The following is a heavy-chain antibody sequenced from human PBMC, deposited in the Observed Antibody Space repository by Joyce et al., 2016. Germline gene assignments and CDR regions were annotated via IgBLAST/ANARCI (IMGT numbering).Heavy chain of an antibody. CDR1: GFTFASSA. V-gene: IGHV1-58*02. CDR3: AAAPSIAVTADDAFDV. Sequence: QMQLVQSGPEVKKPGTSVTVSCKASGFTFASSAIKWVRQARGQGLEWRGWSVVGSADTNDAQKFQERVTITRVLSTRTTYMELTSLRAEDTAVYYCAAAPSIAVTADDAFDVWGQGTMVTVAS. D-gene: IGHD2-21*02. CDR2: SVVGSADT. J-gene: IGHJ3*01.